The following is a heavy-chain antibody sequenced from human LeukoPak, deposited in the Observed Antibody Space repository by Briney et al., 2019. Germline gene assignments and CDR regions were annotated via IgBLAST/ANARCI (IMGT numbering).Heavy chain of an antibody. CDR3: ARVWSYDFWSGRTESGWFDP. Sequence: PSQTLSLTCSVSGGSISSGGYSWNWIRQHPGKGLEWIGYIYYSGSTYYNPSLKSRVTISVGTSKNQFSLKLSSVTAADTAIYYCARVWSYDFWSGRTESGWFDPWGQGTLVTVSS. V-gene: IGHV4-31*03. J-gene: IGHJ5*02. CDR2: IYYSGST. D-gene: IGHD3-3*01. CDR1: GGSISSGGYS.